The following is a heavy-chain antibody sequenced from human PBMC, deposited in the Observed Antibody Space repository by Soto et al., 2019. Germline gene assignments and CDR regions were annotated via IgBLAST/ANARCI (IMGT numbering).Heavy chain of an antibody. CDR2: MNPNSGNT. CDR1: GYTFATYD. V-gene: IGHV1-8*01. D-gene: IGHD2-21*01. J-gene: IGHJ5*01. CDR3: AGSDGFSCNGLDC. Sequence: QVQLEQSGAEVKTPGASVKVSCKASGYTFATYDINWVRQAPGQGREWMGWMNPNSGNTGYAQKFQGSLTMTRDTALGVPHMALTSLRNEDTAVYYCAGSDGFSCNGLDCWGQGTLVTVSA.